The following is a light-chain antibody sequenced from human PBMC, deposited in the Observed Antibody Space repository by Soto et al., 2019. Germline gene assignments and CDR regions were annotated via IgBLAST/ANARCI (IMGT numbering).Light chain of an antibody. CDR1: QSVYSGY. CDR3: QQYGSAAPWT. V-gene: IGKV3-20*01. CDR2: EAS. Sequence: IVLTQSPGTLSLSPGERATLSCRASQSVYSGYVAWYQHKPGQAPKLLLYEASIRATGIPDRFSGSGSGADLTLTISRLEPDGFAVYYCQQYGSAAPWTFGQGTRVDFK. J-gene: IGKJ1*01.